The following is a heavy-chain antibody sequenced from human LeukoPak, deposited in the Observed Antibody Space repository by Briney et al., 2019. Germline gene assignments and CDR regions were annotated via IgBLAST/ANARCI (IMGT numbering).Heavy chain of an antibody. V-gene: IGHV4-59*01. CDR3: ASFSWYRYYFDY. CDR1: GGSISSYY. J-gene: IGHJ4*02. CDR2: IYYSGST. D-gene: IGHD6-13*01. Sequence: SETLSLTCTVSGGSISSYYWSWIRQPPGKGLEWIGYIYYSGSTNYNPSLKSRVTISVDTSKNQFSLKLSSVTAADTAVYYCASFSWYRYYFDYWGQGTLVTVSS.